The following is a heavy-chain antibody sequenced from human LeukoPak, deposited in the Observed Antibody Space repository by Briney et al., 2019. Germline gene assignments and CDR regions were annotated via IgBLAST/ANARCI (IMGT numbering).Heavy chain of an antibody. J-gene: IGHJ4*02. CDR1: GFTFSRYW. CDR3: ATGQYSGSTYYFDD. Sequence: PGGSLRLSXAASGFTFSRYWMGWVRQAPGKGLEWVANIKKDGSEKYYVDSVKGRFTISRDNAQNSLYLQMNSLRAEDTAVYYCATGQYSGSTYYFDDWGQGTLVTVSS. CDR2: IKKDGSEK. V-gene: IGHV3-7*01. D-gene: IGHD1-26*01.